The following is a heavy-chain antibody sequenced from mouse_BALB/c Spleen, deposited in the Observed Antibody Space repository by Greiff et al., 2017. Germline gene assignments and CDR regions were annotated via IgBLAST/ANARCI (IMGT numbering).Heavy chain of an antibody. V-gene: IGHV7-3*02. Sequence: VQLQQSGGGLVQPGGSLRLSCATSGFTFTDYYMSWVRQPPGKALEWLGFIRNKANGYTTEYSASVKGRFTISRDNSQSILYLQMNTLRAEDSATYYCARGVDYWGQGTTLTVSS. CDR3: ARGVDY. J-gene: IGHJ2*01. CDR1: GFTFTDYY. CDR2: IRNKANGYTT.